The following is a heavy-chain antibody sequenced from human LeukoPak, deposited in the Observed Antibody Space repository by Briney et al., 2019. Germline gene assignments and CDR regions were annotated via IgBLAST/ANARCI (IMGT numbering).Heavy chain of an antibody. CDR1: GYTFTGYY. J-gene: IGHJ5*02. CDR2: INPNSGGT. Sequence: ASVKVSCKASGYTFTGYYMHWVRQAPGQGLEWMGWINPNSGGTNYAQKFQGRVTMTRDTSISTAYMELSSLRSEDTAVYYCARARRSRIQLWLGKDWFDPWGQGTLVTVSS. D-gene: IGHD5-18*01. CDR3: ARARRSRIQLWLGKDWFDP. V-gene: IGHV1-2*02.